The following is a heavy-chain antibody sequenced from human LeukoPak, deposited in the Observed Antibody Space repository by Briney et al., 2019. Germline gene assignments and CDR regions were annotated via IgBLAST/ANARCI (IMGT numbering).Heavy chain of an antibody. D-gene: IGHD3-22*01. J-gene: IGHJ5*02. Sequence: ASVKVSCKASGYTFTGYYMHWVRQAPGQGLEWMGWINPNSGGTNYAQKFQGRVTMTRDTSISTAYMELSRLRSDDTAVYYCGRSQYYYDSSGPGGSWGQGTLVTVSS. CDR3: GRSQYYYDSSGPGGS. V-gene: IGHV1-2*02. CDR2: INPNSGGT. CDR1: GYTFTGYY.